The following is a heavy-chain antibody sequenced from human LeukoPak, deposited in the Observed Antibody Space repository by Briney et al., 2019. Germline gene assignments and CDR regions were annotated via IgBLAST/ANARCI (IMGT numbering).Heavy chain of an antibody. D-gene: IGHD1-26*01. J-gene: IGHJ6*02. CDR3: VKDRGGSPFYGMDV. V-gene: IGHV3-23*01. CDR1: GFTFSSYA. CDR2: ISGSGGAGT. Sequence: PGGSLRLSCAGSGFTFSSYAMSWVRQAAGKGLEWVSTISGSGGAGTYYADSVKGRFTVSRDNSRNTLYLPMNSLRAEDTAVYYCVKDRGGSPFYGMDVWGQGTTVTVSS.